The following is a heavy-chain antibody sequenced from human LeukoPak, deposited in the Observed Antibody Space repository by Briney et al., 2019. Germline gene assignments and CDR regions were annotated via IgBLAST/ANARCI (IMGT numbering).Heavy chain of an antibody. Sequence: SETLSLTCTVSVGSISSYYWSWIRQPPGKGLEWIGYIYYSGSTNYNPSLKSRVTISVDTSKNQFSLKLSSVTAADTAVYCCARVARVDFGVVTYYYYYMDVWGKGTTVTVSS. CDR1: VGSISSYY. D-gene: IGHD3-3*01. CDR2: IYYSGST. CDR3: ARVARVDFGVVTYYYYYMDV. J-gene: IGHJ6*03. V-gene: IGHV4-59*01.